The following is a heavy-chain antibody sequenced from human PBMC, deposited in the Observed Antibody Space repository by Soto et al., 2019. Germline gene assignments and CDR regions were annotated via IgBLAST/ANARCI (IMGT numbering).Heavy chain of an antibody. D-gene: IGHD6-19*01. Sequence: SETLSLTCAVYGGPLSDYYWSWIRQPAGKGLEWIGLIYSSGSTNYKSALASRVTMSVDTPKNQFSLILTSVTAADTAVYYCAKDEGQYSSGWYLKWGQGTLVTVSS. CDR2: IYSSGST. J-gene: IGHJ4*02. V-gene: IGHV4-4*07. CDR3: AKDEGQYSSGWYLK. CDR1: GGPLSDYY.